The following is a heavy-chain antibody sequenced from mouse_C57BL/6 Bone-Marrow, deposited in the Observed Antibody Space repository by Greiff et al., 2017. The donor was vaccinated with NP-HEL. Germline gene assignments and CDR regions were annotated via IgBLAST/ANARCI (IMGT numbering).Heavy chain of an antibody. CDR3: ARCNYYFDY. Sequence: DVQLVESGGGLVQPGGSLSLSCAASGFTFTDYYMSWVRQPPGKALEWLGFIRNKANGYTTEYSASVKGRFTISRDNSQSILYLQMNALRAEDSATYYCARCNYYFDYWGQGTTLTVSS. J-gene: IGHJ2*01. CDR1: GFTFTDYY. V-gene: IGHV7-3*01. CDR2: IRNKANGYTT.